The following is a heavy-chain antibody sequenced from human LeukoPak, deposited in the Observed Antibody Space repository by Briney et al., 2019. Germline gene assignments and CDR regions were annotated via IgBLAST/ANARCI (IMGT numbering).Heavy chain of an antibody. V-gene: IGHV4-34*01. CDR2: ISHDEGT. J-gene: IGHJ4*02. Sequence: SETLSLTCGIYGESFIDYHLDWIRQPPGKGLEWIGEISHDEGTNYNPSLKSRVTISVDMSNYQFSLKLTSVTAADTAVYYCARGPDCSKAGYWGPGTLVTVSS. CDR3: ARGPDCSKAGY. CDR1: GESFIDYH. D-gene: IGHD4-11*01.